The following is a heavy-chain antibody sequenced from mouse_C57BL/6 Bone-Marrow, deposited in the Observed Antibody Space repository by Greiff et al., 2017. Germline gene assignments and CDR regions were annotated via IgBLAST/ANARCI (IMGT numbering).Heavy chain of an antibody. CDR3: ASERGQLRLRGDY. CDR1: GYTFTDYN. Sequence: VQLKQSGPELVKPGASVKMSCKASGYTFTDYNMHWVKQSHGKSLEWIGYINPNNGGTSYNQKFKGKATLTVNKSSSTAYMELRSLTSEDSAVYYCASERGQLRLRGDYWGQGTSVTVSS. V-gene: IGHV1-22*01. D-gene: IGHD3-2*02. J-gene: IGHJ4*01. CDR2: INPNNGGT.